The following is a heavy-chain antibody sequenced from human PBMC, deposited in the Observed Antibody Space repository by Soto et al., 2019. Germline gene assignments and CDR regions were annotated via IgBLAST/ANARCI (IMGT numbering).Heavy chain of an antibody. CDR2: ISGSGGST. CDR3: AKSFSPQPKIITMIVVVQFDP. CDR1: GCTFSNYA. D-gene: IGHD3-22*01. V-gene: IGHV3-23*01. Sequence: GPLRLSCAASGCTFSNYAMSWVRQAQGKGLEWVSAISGSGGSTYYADSVKGRFTISRDNSKNTLYLQMNSLRAEDTAVYYCAKSFSPQPKIITMIVVVQFDPWGQGTLVTVS. J-gene: IGHJ5*02.